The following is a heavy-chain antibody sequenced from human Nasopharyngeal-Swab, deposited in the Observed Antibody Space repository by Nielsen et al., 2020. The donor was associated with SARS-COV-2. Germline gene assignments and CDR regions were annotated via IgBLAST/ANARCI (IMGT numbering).Heavy chain of an antibody. CDR2: INTNTGNP. CDR1: GYTLTTYA. Sequence: ASVKVSCKASGYTLTTYAMNWVRQAPGQGLEWMGWINTNTGNPTYAQGFTGRFVFSLDTSVSTAYPQISSLKAEDTAVYYCARDLRTDAFDIWGEGTMVTVSS. D-gene: IGHD4-17*01. J-gene: IGHJ3*02. V-gene: IGHV7-4-1*02. CDR3: ARDLRTDAFDI.